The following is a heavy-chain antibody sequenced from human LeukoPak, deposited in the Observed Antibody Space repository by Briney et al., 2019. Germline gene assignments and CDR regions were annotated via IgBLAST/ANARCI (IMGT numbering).Heavy chain of an antibody. CDR1: GFTFSSYE. CDR3: ARVRSGLHMDV. V-gene: IGHV3-48*03. D-gene: IGHD2-15*01. CDR2: ISSRGTTI. J-gene: IGHJ6*02. Sequence: ESGGGLVQPGGSLRLSCAVSGFTFSSYEMNWVRQAPGKGLEWVSYISSRGTTIYYVDSVKGRFTISRDNAKNSLYRQMNSLRAEDTAPYYCARVRSGLHMDVWGQGTTVTVSS.